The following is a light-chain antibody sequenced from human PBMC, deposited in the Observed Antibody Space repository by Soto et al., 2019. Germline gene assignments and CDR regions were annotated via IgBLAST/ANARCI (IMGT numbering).Light chain of an antibody. V-gene: IGKV3-15*01. CDR2: GAS. CDR3: QQYNNWPPTHRT. J-gene: IGKJ1*01. Sequence: EIVMTQSPATLSVSPGERATLSCRASQSVSSNLAWYQQKPGQAPRLLIYGASTRATGIPARFSGSGSGTEFTLTISSLQSEDFAVYYCQQYNNWPPTHRTFGQGTKVDIK. CDR1: QSVSSN.